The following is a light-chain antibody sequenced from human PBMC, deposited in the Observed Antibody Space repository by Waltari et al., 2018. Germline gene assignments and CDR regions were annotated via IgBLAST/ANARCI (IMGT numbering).Light chain of an antibody. CDR1: SIRKFS. V-gene: IGLV3-19*01. CDR2: GSD. Sequence: SSELNQDPAVSVALGQTVKITCQGDSIRKFSASWYQQRPGHAPILVLYGSDYRPSGIPGRFSGSTSGGTASLTITGAQAEDEAVYYCHSRDSTSTRVFGGGTRLTV. J-gene: IGLJ3*02. CDR3: HSRDSTSTRV.